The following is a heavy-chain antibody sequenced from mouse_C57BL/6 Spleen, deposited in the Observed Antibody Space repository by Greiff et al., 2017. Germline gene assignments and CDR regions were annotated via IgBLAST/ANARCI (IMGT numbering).Heavy chain of an antibody. CDR2: IDPEDGET. D-gene: IGHD3-2*02. J-gene: IGHJ3*01. Sequence: VQLQQSGAELVKPGASVKLSCTASGFNIKDYYMHWVKQRTEQGLEWIGRIDPEDGETKYAPKLQGKATITADTSSNTAYLQLSSLTSEDTAVYYGALDSSCPAWFAYWGQGTLVTVSA. CDR3: ALDSSCPAWFAY. V-gene: IGHV14-2*01. CDR1: GFNIKDYY.